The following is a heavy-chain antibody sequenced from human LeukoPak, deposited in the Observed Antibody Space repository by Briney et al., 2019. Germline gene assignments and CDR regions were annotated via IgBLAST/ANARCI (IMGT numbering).Heavy chain of an antibody. CDR2: IGGSGAGT. Sequence: GGSLRLSCAASGFTFSSYAMTWVRQATGKGLEWVSTIGGSGAGTYYADSVKGRFTISRDNSKNTLYLQMNSLGAEDTAVFYCAKAVVAATGVEYYFDYWGQGTLVTVSS. CDR3: AKAVVAATGVEYYFDY. CDR1: GFTFSSYA. V-gene: IGHV3-23*01. J-gene: IGHJ4*02. D-gene: IGHD2-15*01.